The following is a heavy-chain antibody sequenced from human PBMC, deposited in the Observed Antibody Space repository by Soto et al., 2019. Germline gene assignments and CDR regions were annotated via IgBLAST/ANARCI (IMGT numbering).Heavy chain of an antibody. V-gene: IGHV2-70*01. CDR2: IDWEDDK. CDR1: LLLVRASGRS. J-gene: IGHJ6*04. Sequence: SGPPLANPTRPLTLTCTFPLLLVRASGRSVTWIRQPPLKPWGWLAIIDWEDDKYYSTSLKTRLTISKDTSKNQVVLTIPHMDPVDRAWYYCARDSSCWYGGNYSSGKDVGAKETRVTVSS. CDR3: ARDSSCWYGGNYSSGKDV. D-gene: IGHD6-13*01.